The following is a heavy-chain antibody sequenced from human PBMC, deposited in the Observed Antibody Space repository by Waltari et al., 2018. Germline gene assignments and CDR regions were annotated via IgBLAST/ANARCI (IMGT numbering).Heavy chain of an antibody. CDR3: AADQVGLGEELGYYYYGMDV. Sequence: QMQLVQSGPEVKKPGTSVKVSCKASGFTFTSSAMQWVRQARGQRLEWIGWIVVGSGNTNYAQKFQERVTITRDMSTSTAYMELSSLRSEDTAGYYCAADQVGLGEELGYYYYGMDVWGQGTTVTVSS. CDR1: GFTFTSSA. CDR2: IVVGSGNT. V-gene: IGHV1-58*02. D-gene: IGHD1-26*01. J-gene: IGHJ6*02.